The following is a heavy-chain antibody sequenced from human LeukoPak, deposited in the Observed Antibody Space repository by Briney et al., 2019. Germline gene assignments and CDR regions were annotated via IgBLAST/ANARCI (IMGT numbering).Heavy chain of an antibody. D-gene: IGHD3-10*01. V-gene: IGHV3-30*18. CDR1: GFTFSSYG. CDR3: AKDRFGETHTYGMGV. CDR2: ISYDGSNK. Sequence: PGGSLRLSCAASGFTFSSYGMHWVRQAPGKGLEWVAVISYDGSNKYYADSVKGRFTISRDNSKNTLYLQMNSLRAEDTAVYYCAKDRFGETHTYGMGVWGQGTTVTVSS. J-gene: IGHJ6*02.